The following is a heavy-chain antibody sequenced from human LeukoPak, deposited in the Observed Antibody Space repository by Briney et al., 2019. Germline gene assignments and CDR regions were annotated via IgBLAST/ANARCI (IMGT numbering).Heavy chain of an antibody. V-gene: IGHV3-30-3*01. CDR3: ARESCSDFWSGYYRSYYGMDV. CDR2: ISYDGSNK. Sequence: PGGSLRLSCAASGFTFSSYAMHWVRQAPGKGLEWVAVISYDGSNKYYADSVKGRFTISRDNSKNTLYLQMNSLRAEDTAVYYCARESCSDFWSGYYRSYYGMDVRGQGTTVTVSS. CDR1: GFTFSSYA. D-gene: IGHD3-3*01. J-gene: IGHJ6*02.